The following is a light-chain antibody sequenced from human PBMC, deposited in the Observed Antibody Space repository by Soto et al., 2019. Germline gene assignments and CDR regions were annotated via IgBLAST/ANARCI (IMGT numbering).Light chain of an antibody. J-gene: IGKJ2*01. CDR2: AAS. CDR3: QQSFRIPPT. V-gene: IGKV1-39*01. CDR1: QTIANY. Sequence: DIQLTQSPSSLSASVGDRITITCRASQTIANYLNWYQHKPGKAPELLIYAASSLQTGVPSRFSGSGSGTNFTLTIISLQPADFATYYCQQSFRIPPTFGQGTKLEI.